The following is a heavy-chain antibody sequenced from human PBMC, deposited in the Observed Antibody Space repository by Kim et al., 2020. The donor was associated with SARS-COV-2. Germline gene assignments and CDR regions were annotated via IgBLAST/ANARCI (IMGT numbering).Heavy chain of an antibody. Sequence: SETLSLTCAVFGGSFSGYYWSWIRQPPGKGLEWIGEINHTGSTNYNPSLKSRVTISVDTSKNQFSLKLSSVTAADTAVYYCAREPPRVWCFDPWGQGTLVTVSS. J-gene: IGHJ5*02. V-gene: IGHV4-34*01. CDR1: GGSFSGYY. CDR3: AREPPRVWCFDP. D-gene: IGHD2-21*01. CDR2: INHTGST.